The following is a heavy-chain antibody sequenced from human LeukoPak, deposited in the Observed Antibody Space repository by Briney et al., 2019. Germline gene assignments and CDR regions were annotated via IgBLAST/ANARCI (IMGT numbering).Heavy chain of an antibody. D-gene: IGHD6-13*01. Sequence: SETLSLTCTVSGGSIKSNNHYWGWIRQPPGKGLEWIGSVYYTGTAYYNPSLKSRVTISVDTSKNQFSLKLSFVTAADTAMYYCARADRKLDNWSDPWGQGTLVIVSS. CDR2: VYYTGTA. J-gene: IGHJ5*02. CDR1: GGSIKSNNHY. V-gene: IGHV4-39*07. CDR3: ARADRKLDNWSDP.